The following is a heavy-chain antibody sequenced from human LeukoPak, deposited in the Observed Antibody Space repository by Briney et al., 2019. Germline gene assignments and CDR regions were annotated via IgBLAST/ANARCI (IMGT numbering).Heavy chain of an antibody. J-gene: IGHJ4*02. CDR2: INHSGST. V-gene: IGHV4-34*01. D-gene: IGHD3-22*01. CDR3: ATNYYDSSGYSQ. Sequence: IGQINHSGSTYYNPSLKSRVTISVDTSKNQFSLQLSSVTAADTAVYYCATNYYDSSGYSQWGQGTLVTVSS.